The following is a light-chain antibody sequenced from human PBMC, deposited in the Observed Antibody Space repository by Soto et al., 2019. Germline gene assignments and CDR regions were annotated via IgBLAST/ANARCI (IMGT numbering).Light chain of an antibody. V-gene: IGKV3-11*01. J-gene: IGKJ5*01. CDR3: QQRSNWPPLT. CDR1: QSVNSY. Sequence: EIVLTPSPATLSLSPGERATLSCRASQSVNSYLAWYQHKPGQAPRLLIYGASNRATGIPARFSGSGSGTDFTLTISSLEPEDFAVYYCQQRSNWPPLTFGQGTRLEIK. CDR2: GAS.